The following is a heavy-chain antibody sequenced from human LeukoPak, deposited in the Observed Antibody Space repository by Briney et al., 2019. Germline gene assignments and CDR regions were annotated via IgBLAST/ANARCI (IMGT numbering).Heavy chain of an antibody. CDR3: ARESNFGYYDFWSGGMVIPSDFDY. D-gene: IGHD3-3*01. J-gene: IGHJ4*02. V-gene: IGHV3-74*01. Sequence: TGGSLRLSCAASGFTFSSYWMHWVRHAPGKGLVWVSRINSDGSSTIYADSVKGRFTISRDNAKNTLYLQMNSLRAEDTAVYYCARESNFGYYDFWSGGMVIPSDFDYWGQGTLVTVSS. CDR1: GFTFSSYW. CDR2: INSDGSST.